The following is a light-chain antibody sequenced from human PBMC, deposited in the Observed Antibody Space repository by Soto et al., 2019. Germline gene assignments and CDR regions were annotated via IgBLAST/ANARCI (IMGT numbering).Light chain of an antibody. J-gene: IGLJ1*01. CDR3: SSYTSGTTLYV. Sequence: QSALTQPASVSGSPGQSITISCTGTRRDLGGYNYVSWYQQYPGKSPKLLIYASSNRPSGVSHRFSGSRSGNTASLTISGLQAEDEADYYCSSYTSGTTLYVFGTGTKVTVL. V-gene: IGLV2-14*01. CDR2: ASS. CDR1: RRDLGGYNY.